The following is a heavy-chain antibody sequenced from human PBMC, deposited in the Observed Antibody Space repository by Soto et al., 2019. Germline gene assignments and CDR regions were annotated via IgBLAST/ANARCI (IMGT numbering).Heavy chain of an antibody. V-gene: IGHV2-5*02. CDR2: IYWDDDK. CDR3: AHRGIAAAGRGWFDH. CDR1: GFSLSTSGVG. J-gene: IGHJ5*02. Sequence: QITLKESGPTLVKPTQTLTLTCTFSGFSLSTSGVGVGWIRQPPGKALEWLALIYWDDDKRYSPSLKSRLTITKDTSKNQVVLTMTNMDPVDTATYYGAHRGIAAAGRGWFDHWGQGTPVNVSS. D-gene: IGHD6-13*01.